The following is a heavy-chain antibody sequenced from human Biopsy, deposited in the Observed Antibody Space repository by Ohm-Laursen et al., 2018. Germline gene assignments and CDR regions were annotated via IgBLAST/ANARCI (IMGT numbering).Heavy chain of an antibody. CDR2: ISWNSDSI. J-gene: IGHJ6*02. Sequence: SLRLSYTASGFSFDNYVMHWVRQAPGKGLEWVSGISWNSDSIGYADSVKGRFTISRDNAKNSLYLQMNSLRSEDTALYYCAKDRYPSSWHYYYGMDVWGQGTTVTVSS. CDR1: GFSFDNYV. D-gene: IGHD6-13*01. V-gene: IGHV3-9*01. CDR3: AKDRYPSSWHYYYGMDV.